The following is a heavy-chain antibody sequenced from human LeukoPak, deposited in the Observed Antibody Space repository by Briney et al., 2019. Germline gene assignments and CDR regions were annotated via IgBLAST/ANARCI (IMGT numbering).Heavy chain of an antibody. J-gene: IGHJ5*02. V-gene: IGHV4-39*01. CDR3: AQSLGASTWFGNWFDP. Sequence: PSETLSLTCTVSGVSIISTSYCWGWIRQPPGKGLEWIGSIYYSGRTYYNPSLKSRLTISVDTPKNQFSLKLSPVTAADTAVYYCAQSLGASTWFGNWFDPWGQGTLVTVSS. CDR2: IYYSGRT. D-gene: IGHD3-10*01. CDR1: GVSIISTSYC.